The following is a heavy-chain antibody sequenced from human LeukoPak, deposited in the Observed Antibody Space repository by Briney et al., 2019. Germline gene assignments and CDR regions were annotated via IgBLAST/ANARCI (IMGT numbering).Heavy chain of an antibody. CDR3: ATARSAVRYFDWFDY. Sequence: ASVKVSCKVSGYTLTELSMHWVRQAPGKGLEWMGGFDPEDGETIYAQKFQGRVTMTEDTSTDTAYMELSSLRSEDTAVYYCATARSAVRYFDWFDYRGQGTLVTVSS. D-gene: IGHD3-9*01. CDR1: GYTLTELS. V-gene: IGHV1-24*01. CDR2: FDPEDGET. J-gene: IGHJ4*02.